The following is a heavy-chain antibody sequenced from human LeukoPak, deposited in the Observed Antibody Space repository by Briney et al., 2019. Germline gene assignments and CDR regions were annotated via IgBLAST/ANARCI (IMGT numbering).Heavy chain of an antibody. CDR3: GRGNKSFDP. CDR2: INPNTGDT. J-gene: IGHJ5*02. V-gene: IGHV1-2*02. Sequence: ASVKVSCKASGYTFTAYYVHWVRQAPGQGLEWIGWINPNTGDTNYAPKSQGRVTMIKDTSTNSAYMELNKLTSDDTAVYYCGRGNKSFDPWGQGTQVTVSS. CDR1: GYTFTAYY.